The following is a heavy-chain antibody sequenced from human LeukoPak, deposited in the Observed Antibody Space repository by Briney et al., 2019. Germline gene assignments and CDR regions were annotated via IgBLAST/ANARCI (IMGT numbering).Heavy chain of an antibody. V-gene: IGHV4-39*07. Sequence: SETLSLTCTVSGGSISSSSYYWGWIRQPPGKGLEWIGSIYYSGSTYYNPSLKSRVTISVDTSKNQFSLKLSSVTAADTAVYYCARDWQPPGARIDYWGEGTLVTVSS. CDR1: GGSISSSSYY. J-gene: IGHJ4*02. CDR3: ARDWQPPGARIDY. CDR2: IYYSGST. D-gene: IGHD6-13*01.